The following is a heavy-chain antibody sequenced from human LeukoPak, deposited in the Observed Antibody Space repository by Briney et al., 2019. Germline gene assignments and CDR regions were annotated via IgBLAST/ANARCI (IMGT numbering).Heavy chain of an antibody. CDR3: ASSWELLPPGY. Sequence: GGSLRLSCAASGFTFSSYAMNWARQAPGKGLEWVSAISGSSGSTYYADSVKGRFTISRDNAKNSLYLQMNSLRAEDTAVYYCASSWELLPPGYWGQGTLVTVSS. D-gene: IGHD1-26*01. CDR2: ISGSSGST. J-gene: IGHJ4*02. CDR1: GFTFSSYA. V-gene: IGHV3-23*01.